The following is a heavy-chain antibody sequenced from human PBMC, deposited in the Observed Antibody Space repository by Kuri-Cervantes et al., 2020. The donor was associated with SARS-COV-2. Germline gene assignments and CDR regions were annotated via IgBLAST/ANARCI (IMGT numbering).Heavy chain of an antibody. CDR1: GGTFSNFA. CDR3: AQTIPARRRSPGDFYLYYMDV. D-gene: IGHD6-6*01. CDR2: IIPVFGTT. Sequence: SVKVSCKASGGTFSNFAISWVRQAPGQGLEWMGGIIPVFGTTNNAQRLQGGVTISADEARSTVYMELSSPTFEDTAIYYCAQTIPARRRSPGDFYLYYMDVWGKGTSVTVSS. J-gene: IGHJ6*03. V-gene: IGHV1-69*13.